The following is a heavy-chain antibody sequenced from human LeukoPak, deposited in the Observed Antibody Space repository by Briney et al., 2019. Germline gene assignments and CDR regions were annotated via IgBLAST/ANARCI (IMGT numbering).Heavy chain of an antibody. CDR2: INPSGGST. V-gene: IGHV1-46*01. D-gene: IGHD3-22*01. Sequence: ASVKVSCKASGYTFTSYYMHWVRQAPGQGLEWMGIINPSGGSTSYAQKSQGRVTMTRDTSTSTVYMELSSLRSEDTAVYYCASESGGTYYYDSSGYYGHWGQGTLVTVSS. CDR3: ASESGGTYYYDSSGYYGH. J-gene: IGHJ4*02. CDR1: GYTFTSYY.